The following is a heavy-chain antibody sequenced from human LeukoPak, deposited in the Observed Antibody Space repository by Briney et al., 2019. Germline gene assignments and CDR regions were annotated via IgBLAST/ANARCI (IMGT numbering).Heavy chain of an antibody. J-gene: IGHJ3*02. V-gene: IGHV3-21*01. D-gene: IGHD6-13*01. CDR3: ARTAAAVYDAFDI. CDR1: GFTFSSYS. CDR2: ISSSSSYI. Sequence: GGSLRLSXAASGFTFSSYSMNWVRQAPGKGLEWVSSISSSSSYIYYADSVKGRFTISRDKAKNSLYLQMNSLRAEDTAVYYCARTAAAVYDAFDIWGQGTMVTVSS.